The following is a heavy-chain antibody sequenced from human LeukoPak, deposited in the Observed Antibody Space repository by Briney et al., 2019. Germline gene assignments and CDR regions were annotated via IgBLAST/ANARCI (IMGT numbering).Heavy chain of an antibody. CDR1: GFTFSDYY. J-gene: IGHJ5*02. CDR2: ISSSGSTI. D-gene: IGHD4-17*01. CDR3: ARDKFYKYGDYRNWFDP. Sequence: PGGSVRLSCAASGFTFSDYYMSWIRQAPGKGLEWVSYISSSGSTIYYADSVKGRFTISRDNAKNSLYLQMNSLRAEDTAVYYCARDKFYKYGDYRNWFDPWGQGTLVTVSS. V-gene: IGHV3-11*01.